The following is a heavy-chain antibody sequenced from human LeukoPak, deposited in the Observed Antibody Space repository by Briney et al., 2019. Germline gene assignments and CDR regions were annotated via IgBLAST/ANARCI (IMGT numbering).Heavy chain of an antibody. CDR3: ARSGYYYGSGSHFDY. D-gene: IGHD3-10*01. CDR1: GFTLSNSD. J-gene: IGHJ4*02. CDR2: ISNSGGKT. Sequence: PGGSLRLSCAASGFTLSNSDVSWVRQAPGKGLEWVSAISNSGGKTFYADSVRGRFTISRDNSKNTLYLQMNSLRAEDTAVYYCARSGYYYGSGSHFDYWGQGTLVTVSS. V-gene: IGHV3-23*01.